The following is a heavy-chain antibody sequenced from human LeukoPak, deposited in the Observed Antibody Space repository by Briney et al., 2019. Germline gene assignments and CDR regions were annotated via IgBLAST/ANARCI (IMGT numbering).Heavy chain of an antibody. CDR1: GGTFSSYA. Sequence: SVKVSCKASGGTFSSYAISWVRQAPGQGLEWMGGIIPIFGTANYAQKLQGRVTITADESTSTAYMELSSLRSEDTAVYYCARTEGTYYYDSSGYYGYFDYWGQGTLVTVSS. J-gene: IGHJ4*02. V-gene: IGHV1-69*01. D-gene: IGHD3-22*01. CDR2: IIPIFGTA. CDR3: ARTEGTYYYDSSGYYGYFDY.